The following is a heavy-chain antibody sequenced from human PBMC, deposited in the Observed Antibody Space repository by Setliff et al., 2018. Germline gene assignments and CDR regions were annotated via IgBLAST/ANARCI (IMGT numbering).Heavy chain of an antibody. J-gene: IGHJ6*02. CDR3: ARDRQYCSSPTCYSSYFYYYGMDV. D-gene: IGHD2-2*02. Sequence: SETLSLTCTVSGGSISSSSYYWGWIRQPPGKGLEWIGSIYYSGGTYYNPSLKSRVTISVDTSKNQFSLKLSSVTAADTAVYYCARDRQYCSSPTCYSSYFYYYGMDVWGQGTTVTVSS. CDR2: IYYSGGT. CDR1: GGSISSSSYY. V-gene: IGHV4-39*07.